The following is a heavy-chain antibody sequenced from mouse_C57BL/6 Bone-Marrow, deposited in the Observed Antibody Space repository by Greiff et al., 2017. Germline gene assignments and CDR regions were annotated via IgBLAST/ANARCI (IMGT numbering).Heavy chain of an antibody. V-gene: IGHV1-64*01. D-gene: IGHD1-1*01. J-gene: IGHJ2*01. CDR2: IHPNSGST. CDR1: GYTFTSYW. CDR3: ARGGYYGSSYNFDY. Sequence: VQLQQPGAELVKPGASVKLSCKASGYTFTSYWMHWVKQRPGQGLEWIGMIHPNSGSTNYNEKFKSKATLTVDKSSSTAYMQLSSLTSEDSAVYYCARGGYYGSSYNFDYWGQGTTLTVSS.